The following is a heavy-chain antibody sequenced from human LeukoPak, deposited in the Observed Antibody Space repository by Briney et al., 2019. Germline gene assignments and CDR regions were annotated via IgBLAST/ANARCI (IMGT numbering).Heavy chain of an antibody. D-gene: IGHD3-16*01. CDR1: GFTFSSYS. J-gene: IGHJ3*02. Sequence: GSLRLSCAASGFTFSSYSMNWVRQPPGKGLEWIGEINDSGSTNYSPSVRRRVTISIDTSKNQFSLKLRSVTAADTAVYYCARERVGGNRRDDSSIWAQGTMVTVSS. CDR2: INDSGST. CDR3: ARERVGGNRRDDSSI. V-gene: IGHV4-34*01.